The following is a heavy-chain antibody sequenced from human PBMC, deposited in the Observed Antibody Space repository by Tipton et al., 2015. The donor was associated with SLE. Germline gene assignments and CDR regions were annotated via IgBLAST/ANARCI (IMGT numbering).Heavy chain of an antibody. V-gene: IGHV4-59*01. J-gene: IGHJ4*02. D-gene: IGHD6-13*01. CDR1: GGSISSYY. CDR2: FFHSGIT. Sequence: TLSLTRTFSGGSISSYYWTWIRQPPGKGLEWIGYFFHSGITNYNPALKGRVTISMDTSKNQFSLRLSSVTTADSAVYYCAAATGNLYSWGQGTLVTVSS. CDR3: AAATGNLYS.